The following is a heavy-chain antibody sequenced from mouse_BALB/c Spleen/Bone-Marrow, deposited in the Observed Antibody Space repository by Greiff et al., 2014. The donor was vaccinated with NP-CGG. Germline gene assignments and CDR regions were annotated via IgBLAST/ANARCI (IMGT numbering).Heavy chain of an antibody. CDR2: IDPAKGNT. V-gene: IGHV14-3*02. D-gene: IGHD4-1*01. CDR3: ARNCPFAY. Sequence: DVKLVESGAELVKPGASVKLSCTASGFNIKDSYLHWVKQRPERGLDWIGRIDPAKGNTNYDPKFQGKATITADTSSNTAYLQLSSLTSEDTAVYFCARNCPFAYWGQGTLVTVSA. CDR1: GFNIKDSY. J-gene: IGHJ3*01.